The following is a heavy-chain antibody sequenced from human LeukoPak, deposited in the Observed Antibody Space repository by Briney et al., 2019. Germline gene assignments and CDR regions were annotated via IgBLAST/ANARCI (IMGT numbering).Heavy chain of an antibody. CDR1: GFTFSSYS. V-gene: IGHV3-21*01. CDR2: ISSSSSYI. CDR3: ARGGSDYGDYGYNWFDP. Sequence: PGGSLRLSGAASGFTFSSYSMNWVRQAPGKGLEWVSSISSSSSYIYYADSVKGRFTISRDNAKNSLYLQMNSLRAEDTAVYYCARGGSDYGDYGYNWFDPWGQGTLVTVSS. D-gene: IGHD4-17*01. J-gene: IGHJ5*02.